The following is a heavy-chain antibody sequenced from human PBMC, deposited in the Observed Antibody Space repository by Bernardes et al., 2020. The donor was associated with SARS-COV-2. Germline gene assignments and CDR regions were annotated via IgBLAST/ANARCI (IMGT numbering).Heavy chain of an antibody. CDR2: VNPDGSGP. Sequence: GGSLRLSCAASGFTFSGYCMHWVRQVPGKGLVWVCRVNPDGSGPIYADSVKGRFSISRDNGKNTVSLQMNSLRAEDTAVYYCSRKSGHSYGMDVWGHGTTVIVSS. CDR1: GFTFSGYC. J-gene: IGHJ6*02. V-gene: IGHV3-74*01. CDR3: SRKSGHSYGMDV.